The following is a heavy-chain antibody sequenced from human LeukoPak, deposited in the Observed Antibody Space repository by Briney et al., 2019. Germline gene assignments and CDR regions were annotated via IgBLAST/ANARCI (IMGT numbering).Heavy chain of an antibody. Sequence: GGSLRLSCAASGFTFSSHWMSWVRQAPGKGLEWVANIKQDGSEKYYVDSVKGRFTISRDNAKNSLYLQMNSLRAEDTAVYYCARAFHYYDSSGAIDYWGQGTLVTVSS. D-gene: IGHD3-22*01. CDR1: GFTFSSHW. CDR2: IKQDGSEK. J-gene: IGHJ4*02. V-gene: IGHV3-7*01. CDR3: ARAFHYYDSSGAIDY.